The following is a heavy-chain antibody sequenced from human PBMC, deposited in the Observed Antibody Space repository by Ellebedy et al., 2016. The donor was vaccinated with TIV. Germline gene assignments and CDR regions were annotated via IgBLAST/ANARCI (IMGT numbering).Heavy chain of an antibody. D-gene: IGHD1-26*01. J-gene: IGHJ4*02. CDR3: AREMGIVGATSLGY. CDR1: GYTFTSYG. CDR2: ISAYNGNT. V-gene: IGHV1-18*01. Sequence: ASVKVSCXASGYTFTSYGISWVRQAPGQGLEWMGWISAYNGNTNYAQKLQGRVTMTTDTSTSTAYMELRSLRSDDTAVYYCAREMGIVGATSLGYWGQGTLVTVSS.